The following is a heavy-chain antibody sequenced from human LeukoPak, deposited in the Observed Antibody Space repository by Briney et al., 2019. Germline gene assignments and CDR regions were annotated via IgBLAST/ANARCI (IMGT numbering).Heavy chain of an antibody. D-gene: IGHD6-19*01. CDR1: GFTFRSYG. J-gene: IGHJ4*02. CDR2: ISSSSTYI. V-gene: IGHV3-21*01. Sequence: GGSLRLSCVASGFTFRSYGMSWVRQAPGKGLEWVSSISSSSTYIYYADSLKGRFTISRDNAKNSLYLQMNSLRTEDTAVYYCAREYSSGYTPRYWGQGTLVTVSS. CDR3: AREYSSGYTPRY.